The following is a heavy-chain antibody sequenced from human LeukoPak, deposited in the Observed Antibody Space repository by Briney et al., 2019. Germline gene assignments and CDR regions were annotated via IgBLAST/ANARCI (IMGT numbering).Heavy chain of an antibody. CDR1: GGSISSYY. CDR2: IYYTGST. D-gene: IGHD4-17*01. V-gene: IGHV4-59*01. CDR3: ARGSRGYGDYAY. J-gene: IGHJ4*02. Sequence: SETLSLTCTVSGGSISSYYWSWIRQPPGKGLEWIGYIYYTGSTNYNPSLKSRVTISVDTSKNQFFLKLSSVTAADTAVYYCARGSRGYGDYAYWGQGTLVTVSS.